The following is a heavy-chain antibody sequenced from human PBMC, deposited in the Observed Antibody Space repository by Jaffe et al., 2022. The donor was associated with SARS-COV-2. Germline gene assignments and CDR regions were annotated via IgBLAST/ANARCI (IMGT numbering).Heavy chain of an antibody. CDR2: ISTSGLYI. CDR3: ARVGSTWPDR. Sequence: EVQLMESGGGLVKPGGSLRLSCAASAFTFSSYSMIWVRQAPGKGLEWISSISTSGLYIHYADSVKGRFSISRDNAKNSLYLQMNSLRAEDTAIYYCARVGSTWPDRWGQGTLVTVSS. CDR1: AFTFSSYS. D-gene: IGHD6-13*01. V-gene: IGHV3-21*01. J-gene: IGHJ5*02.